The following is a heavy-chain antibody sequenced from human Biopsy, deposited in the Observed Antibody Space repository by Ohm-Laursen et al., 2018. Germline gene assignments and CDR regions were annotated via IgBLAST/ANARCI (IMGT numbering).Heavy chain of an antibody. Sequence: GTLSLTCAVYGESFNGYYWSWIRQTPGKGLEWIGEINHSGRTNYNPSLKSRITISVYTSTNQFPLKVRSVTAADTAVYYCVRGVDYYDPYHYYALDVWGQGTTVTVSS. D-gene: IGHD3-22*01. CDR2: INHSGRT. CDR1: GESFNGYY. CDR3: VRGVDYYDPYHYYALDV. V-gene: IGHV4-34*01. J-gene: IGHJ6*02.